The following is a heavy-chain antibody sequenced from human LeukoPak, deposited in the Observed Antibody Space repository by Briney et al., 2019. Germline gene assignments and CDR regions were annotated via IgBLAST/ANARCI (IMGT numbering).Heavy chain of an antibody. J-gene: IGHJ4*02. D-gene: IGHD2-15*01. Sequence: GGSLRLSCAAPGFTFSSYSMNWVRQAPGKGLEWVSSISSSSSYIYYADSVKGRFTISRDNAKNSLYLQMNSLRAEDTAVYYCARATGYCSGGSCYPDEFLDYWGQGTLVTVSS. CDR2: ISSSSSYI. CDR1: GFTFSSYS. CDR3: ARATGYCSGGSCYPDEFLDY. V-gene: IGHV3-21*01.